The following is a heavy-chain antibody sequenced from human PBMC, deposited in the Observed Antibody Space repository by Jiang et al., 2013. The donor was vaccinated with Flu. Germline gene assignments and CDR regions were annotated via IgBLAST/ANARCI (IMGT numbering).Heavy chain of an antibody. D-gene: IGHD3-10*01. V-gene: IGHV3-30*18. CDR1: GFTFSSYG. CDR3: AKGSGITMVRGVIGSYGMDV. CDR2: ISYDGSNK. Sequence: VQLLESGGGVVQPGRSLRLSCAASGFTFSSYGMHWVRQAPGKGLEWVAVISYDGSNKYYADSVKGRFTISRDNSKNTLYLQMNSLRAEDTAVYYCAKGSGITMVRGVIGSYGMDVWGQGTRSPVSS. J-gene: IGHJ6*02.